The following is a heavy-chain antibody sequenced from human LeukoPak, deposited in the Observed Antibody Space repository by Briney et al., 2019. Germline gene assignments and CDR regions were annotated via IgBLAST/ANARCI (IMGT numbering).Heavy chain of an antibody. CDR2: ISHRGST. D-gene: IGHD6-19*01. CDR3: ARGRSTGWFLAHYFDN. Sequence: PSETLSLTCVVSNGSLSSYYWSWLRQSPEKGLEWIGEISHRGSTNYNPSFQSRVTISVDTSKNHFSLKLTSVSAADTAVYYCARGRSTGWFLAHYFDNWGQGTLVTVSS. V-gene: IGHV4-34*01. CDR1: NGSLSSYY. J-gene: IGHJ4*02.